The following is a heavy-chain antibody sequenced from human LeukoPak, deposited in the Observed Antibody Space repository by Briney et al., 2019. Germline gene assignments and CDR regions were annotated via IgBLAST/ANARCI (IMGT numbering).Heavy chain of an antibody. CDR2: IIPIFGTA. D-gene: IGHD6-6*01. CDR3: ASRGSIAARPSWFDP. Sequence: GASVKVSCKASGGTFSSYAISWVRQAPGQGLEWMGGIIPIFGTANYAQKFQGRVTITADESTSTAYMELSSLRSEDTAVYYCASRGSIAARPSWFDPWGQGTLVTVSS. V-gene: IGHV1-69*13. J-gene: IGHJ5*02. CDR1: GGTFSSYA.